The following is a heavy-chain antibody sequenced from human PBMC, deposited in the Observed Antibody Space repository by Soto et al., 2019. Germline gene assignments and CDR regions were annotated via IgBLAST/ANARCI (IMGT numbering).Heavy chain of an antibody. CDR1: GFTVSSNY. J-gene: IGHJ6*03. V-gene: IGHV3-66*01. CDR3: ARDRTTIFGVVTYYYYYMDV. CDR2: IYSGGST. D-gene: IGHD3-3*01. Sequence: GGSLRLSCAASGFTVSSNYMSWVRQAPGKGLEWVSVIYSGGSTYYADSVKGRFTISRDNSKNTLYLQMNSLRAEDTAVYYCARDRTTIFGVVTYYYYYMDVWGKGTTVTVSS.